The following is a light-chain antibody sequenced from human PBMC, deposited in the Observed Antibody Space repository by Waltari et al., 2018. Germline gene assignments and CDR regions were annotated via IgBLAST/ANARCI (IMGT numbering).Light chain of an antibody. J-gene: IGKJ5*01. CDR3: QHYDTSPSIT. CDR1: QSVSSTY. CDR2: AAS. Sequence: EIVLTQSPGTLFLSPGERVTLSCRASQSVSSTYLAWYQHKPGQAPRVLIYAASSRAPGLPYRFSGSGSGTDFTLTISRLEPEDFAVYYCQHYDTSPSITFGQGTRLEI. V-gene: IGKV3-20*01.